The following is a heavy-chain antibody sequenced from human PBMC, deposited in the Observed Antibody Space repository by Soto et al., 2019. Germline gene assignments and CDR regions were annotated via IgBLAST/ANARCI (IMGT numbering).Heavy chain of an antibody. CDR1: GGTFSSYA. V-gene: IGHV1-69*01. Sequence: QVQLVQSGAEVKKPGSSVKVSCKASGGTFSSYAISWVRQAPGQGLEWMGGIIPIFGTANYAQKFQGRVTITADESTSTAYMELSSLRSEDTAVYDCAIPGASDAGANYDFWSGYSRRYYFDYWGQGTLVTVSS. D-gene: IGHD3-3*01. CDR3: AIPGASDAGANYDFWSGYSRRYYFDY. CDR2: IIPIFGTA. J-gene: IGHJ4*02.